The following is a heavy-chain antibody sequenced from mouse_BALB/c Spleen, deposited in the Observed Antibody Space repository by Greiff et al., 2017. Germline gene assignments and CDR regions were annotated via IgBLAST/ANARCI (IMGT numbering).Heavy chain of an antibody. J-gene: IGHJ4*01. CDR2: INPSTGYT. CDR1: GYTFTSYW. V-gene: IGHV1-7*01. CDR3: ARGEDAMDY. Sequence: QVQLQQSGAELAKPGASVKMSCKASGYTFTSYWMHWVKQRPGQGLEWIGYINPSTGYTEYNQKFKDKATLTADKSSSTAYMQLSSLTSEDSAVYYCARGEDAMDYWGQGTSVTVSS.